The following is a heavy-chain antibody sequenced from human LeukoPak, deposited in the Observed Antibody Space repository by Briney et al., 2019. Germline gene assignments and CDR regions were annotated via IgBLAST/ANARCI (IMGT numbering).Heavy chain of an antibody. V-gene: IGHV4-39*07. J-gene: IGHJ4*02. CDR2: IFYSGST. CDR1: RGSISTSNYY. Sequence: SETLSLTCTVSRGSISTSNYYWGWVRQPPGKALEWIGNIFYSGSTYYSPSLKSRVTISLDTSKNQFSLKLSSVTAADTAVYYCARGYYDSSGYYSFPNYWGQGTLVTVSS. D-gene: IGHD3-22*01. CDR3: ARGYYDSSGYYSFPNY.